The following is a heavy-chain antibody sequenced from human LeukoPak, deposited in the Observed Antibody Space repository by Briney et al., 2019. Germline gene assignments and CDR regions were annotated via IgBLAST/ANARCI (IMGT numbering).Heavy chain of an antibody. CDR3: ARQEHYYDSGGCHYPDY. J-gene: IGHJ4*02. CDR2: IYPGDSDT. Sequence: GESLKISCKGSGYTFSSYWIGWVRQMPGKGLEWMGIIYPGDSDTRYSPSFQGQVTISADKSISTAYLQWSSLKASDTAMYYCARQEHYYDSGGCHYPDYWGQGCLVTVSS. D-gene: IGHD3-22*01. V-gene: IGHV5-51*01. CDR1: GYTFSSYW.